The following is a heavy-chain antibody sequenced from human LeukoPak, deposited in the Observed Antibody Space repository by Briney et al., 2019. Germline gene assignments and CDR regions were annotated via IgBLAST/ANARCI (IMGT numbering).Heavy chain of an antibody. V-gene: IGHV1-69*05. D-gene: IGHD6-13*01. Sequence: SVKVSCKASGYTFTSYGISWVRQAPGQGLEWMGRIIPIFGTANYAQKFQGRVTITTDESTSTAYMELSSLRSEDTAVYYCARVPIIAAGGEFDYWGQGTLVTASS. CDR2: IIPIFGTA. CDR3: ARVPIIAAGGEFDY. J-gene: IGHJ4*02. CDR1: GYTFTSYG.